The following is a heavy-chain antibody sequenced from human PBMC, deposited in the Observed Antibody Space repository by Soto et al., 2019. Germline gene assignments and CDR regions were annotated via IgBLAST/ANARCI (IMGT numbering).Heavy chain of an antibody. V-gene: IGHV4-61*01. D-gene: IGHD3-22*01. Sequence: SETLSLTXTVSGGSVSSGSYYWSWIRQPPGKGLEWIGYIYYSGSTNYNPSLKSRVTISVDTSKNQFSLKLSSVTAADTAVYYCARAMSHDYYDSSGYYSGWYFDLWGRGTLVT. J-gene: IGHJ2*01. CDR2: IYYSGST. CDR3: ARAMSHDYYDSSGYYSGWYFDL. CDR1: GGSVSSGSYY.